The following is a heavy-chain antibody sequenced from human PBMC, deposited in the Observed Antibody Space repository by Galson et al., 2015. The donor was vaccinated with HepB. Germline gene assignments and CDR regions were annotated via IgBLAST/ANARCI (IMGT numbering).Heavy chain of an antibody. CDR1: GFIFDTYA. V-gene: IGHV3-30-3*01. D-gene: IGHD2-2*01. CDR2: ISSDGSKR. J-gene: IGHJ6*03. CDR3: ARARFCSSASCNDEMPYFYYMDV. Sequence: SLRLSCAASGFIFDTYAMHWVRQAPGKGLEWVAVISSDGSKRFYADSVKGRFTISRDNSKNTLYQQMNSLRPEDTAVYYCARARFCSSASCNDEMPYFYYMDVWGKGTSVTVSS.